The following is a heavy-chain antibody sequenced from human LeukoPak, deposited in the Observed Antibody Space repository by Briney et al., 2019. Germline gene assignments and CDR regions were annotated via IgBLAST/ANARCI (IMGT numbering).Heavy chain of an antibody. CDR1: GGTFSSYA. D-gene: IGHD6-6*01. CDR3: AREPRGGSSSFNWFDP. V-gene: IGHV1-69*01. CDR2: IIPIFGTA. J-gene: IGHJ5*02. Sequence: SVKVSCKASGGTFSSYAISWVRQAPGQGLEWMGGIIPIFGTANYAQKFQGRATITADESTSTAYMELSSLRSEDTAVYYCAREPRGGSSSFNWFDPWGQGTLVTVSS.